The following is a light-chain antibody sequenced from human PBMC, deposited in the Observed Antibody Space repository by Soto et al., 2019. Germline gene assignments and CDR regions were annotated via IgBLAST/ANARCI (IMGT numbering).Light chain of an antibody. CDR2: DAS. J-gene: IGKJ3*01. V-gene: IGKV1-5*01. CDR3: QQFNSWSWT. CDR1: QSISRS. Sequence: DIPLTQSPSTLSGSVGGRIRIXCRASQSISRSLAWYQQNPGKAPKLLIYDASSLASGVPSRFSGSGSGTEFTLTISSLQSDDFAVYYCQQFNSWSWTFGPGTKVDI.